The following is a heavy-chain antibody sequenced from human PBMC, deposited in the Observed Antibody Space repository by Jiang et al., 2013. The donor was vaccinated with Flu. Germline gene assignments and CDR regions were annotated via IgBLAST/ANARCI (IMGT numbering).Heavy chain of an antibody. J-gene: IGHJ3*02. CDR1: GYSFTNYW. V-gene: IGHV5-51*01. CDR3: ARRWFYDSNRYSAFDI. Sequence: GAEVKKPGESLKISCKGSGYSFTNYWLGWVRQMPGKGPEWMGVIYPDDSEIRYSPSIQGQVTISADKSIDTAYLQWSSLKASDTAIYYCARRWFYDSNRYSAFDIWGQGTIVTVSS. D-gene: IGHD3-22*01. CDR2: IYPDDSEI.